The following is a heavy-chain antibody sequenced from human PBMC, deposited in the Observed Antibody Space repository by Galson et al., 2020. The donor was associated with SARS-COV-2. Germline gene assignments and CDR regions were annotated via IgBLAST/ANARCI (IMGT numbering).Heavy chain of an antibody. CDR2: ISYSGRT. Sequence: SETLSLTCTVSGGSITSGDYYWTWIRQSPGEGLEWIGYISYSGRTYYNMSLRSRVVISRDTSKNQFSLKLSSVTAADTAMYYCAKKVTGITVFAVSDAWFDPWCQGTLVSVSS. J-gene: IGHJ5*02. CDR1: GGSITSGDYY. D-gene: IGHD3-3*01. CDR3: AKKVTGITVFAVSDAWFDP. V-gene: IGHV4-30-4*01.